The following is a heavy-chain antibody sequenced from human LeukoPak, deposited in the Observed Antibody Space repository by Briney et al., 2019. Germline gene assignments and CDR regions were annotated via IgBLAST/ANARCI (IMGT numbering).Heavy chain of an antibody. CDR3: AHSKYLQDSSGYYYYYYMDV. J-gene: IGHJ6*03. CDR1: GFSLSTSGVG. V-gene: IGHV2-5*02. CDR2: IYWDDDK. Sequence: SGPTLVKPTQTLTLTCTFSGFSLSTSGVGVGWIRQPPGKALEWLALIYWDDDKRYSPSLKSRLTITKDTSKNQVVLTMTNMDPVDTATYYCAHSKYLQDSSGYYYYYYMDVWGKGTTVTVSS. D-gene: IGHD6-6*01.